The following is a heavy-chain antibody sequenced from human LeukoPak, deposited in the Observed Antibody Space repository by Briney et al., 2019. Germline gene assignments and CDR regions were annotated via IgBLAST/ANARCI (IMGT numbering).Heavy chain of an antibody. J-gene: IGHJ5*01. Sequence: PSQTLSLTCTVSGGSISSGNYDWSCVRQPAGEGLEYIGCIYTSGGTSGSTYYNPTLKSRVTISVDTSKNQFSLKLRSVTAADTAVYYCAWGDSSGYPFDSWGQGTLVTVSS. D-gene: IGHD3-22*01. CDR1: GGSISSGNYD. CDR3: AWGDSSGYPFDS. CDR2: IYTSGGTSGST. V-gene: IGHV4-61*02.